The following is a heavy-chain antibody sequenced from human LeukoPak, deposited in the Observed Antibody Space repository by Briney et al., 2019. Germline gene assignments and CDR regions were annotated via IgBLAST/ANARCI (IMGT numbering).Heavy chain of an antibody. CDR2: MDPDNGNT. CDR3: ATSYYDSNS. D-gene: IGHD3-22*01. Sequence: ASVKVSCKASGYTFTGYYMHWVRQAPGQGFEWMGWMDPDNGNTGYAQDFQGRVTMTRNSFKNTAYMELSSLKPDDTAVYYCATSYYDSNSWGQGTLVTVSS. CDR1: GYTFTGYY. V-gene: IGHV1-8*02. J-gene: IGHJ5*02.